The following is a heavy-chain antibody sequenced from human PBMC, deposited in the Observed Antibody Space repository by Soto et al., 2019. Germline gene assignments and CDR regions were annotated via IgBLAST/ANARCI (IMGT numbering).Heavy chain of an antibody. J-gene: IGHJ6*02. CDR1: GGSISSYY. CDR3: ASRTGRNYYGMDV. V-gene: IGHV4-59*01. CDR2: IHYSGDI. Sequence: QVQLQESGPGLVKPSETLSLTCIVSGGSISSYYWSWIRQPPGKGLEYIGSIHYSGDIHYNPSLKSRVTISVDTSKIQFSLKLSSVTAADTAVYYCASRTGRNYYGMDVWGQGTTVTVSS. D-gene: IGHD7-27*01.